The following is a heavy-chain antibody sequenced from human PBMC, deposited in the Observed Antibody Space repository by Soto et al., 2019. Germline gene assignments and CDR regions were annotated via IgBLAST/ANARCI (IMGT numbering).Heavy chain of an antibody. D-gene: IGHD4-17*01. CDR1: GFTFSSYA. CDR2: ISGSGGST. CDR3: AKDHDYGDYANC. Sequence: EVQLLESGGGLVQPGGSLRLSCAASGFTFSSYAMSWVRQAPGKGLEWVSDISGSGGSTYYADSVKGRFTISRDNSKNTLYLQMNSLRAEDTAVYYCAKDHDYGDYANCWGQGTLVTVSS. V-gene: IGHV3-23*01. J-gene: IGHJ4*02.